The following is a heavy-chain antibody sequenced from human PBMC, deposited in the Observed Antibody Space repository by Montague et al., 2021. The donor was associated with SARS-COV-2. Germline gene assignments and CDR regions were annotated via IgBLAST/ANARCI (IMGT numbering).Heavy chain of an antibody. J-gene: IGHJ6*03. CDR3: ARPPDGAVPSPILGVGPYYSYYYMDV. Sequence: SETLSLTCAVHGTSFSGYYWNWIRQPPGKGLEWIGEINHGGSTKYSPSLKSRLTISADTSKTQFPLKLTSVAAAATAVYYCARPPDGAVPSPILGVGPYYSYYYMDVWGRGTTVTVSS. CDR2: INHGGST. CDR1: GTSFSGYY. V-gene: IGHV4-34*01. D-gene: IGHD3-10*01.